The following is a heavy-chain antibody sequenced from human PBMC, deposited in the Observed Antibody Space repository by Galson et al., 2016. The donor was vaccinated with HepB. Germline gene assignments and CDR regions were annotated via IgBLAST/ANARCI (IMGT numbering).Heavy chain of an antibody. V-gene: IGHV3-33*08. CDR1: GFTFSHYA. CDR2: IWFDGSYK. J-gene: IGHJ4*02. CDR3: ATENPGIAVAALDY. D-gene: IGHD6-19*01. Sequence: SLRLSCAASGFTFSHYAMAWVRQAPGKGLEWVAGIWFDGSYKYYTDSVKGRFTISRDNSKNTLYLHMSGLRAEDTAVYYCATENPGIAVAALDYWGQGTLVTVSS.